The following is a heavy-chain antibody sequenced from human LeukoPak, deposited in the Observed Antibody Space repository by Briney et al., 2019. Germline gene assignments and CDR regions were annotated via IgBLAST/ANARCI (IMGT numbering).Heavy chain of an antibody. D-gene: IGHD3-10*02. Sequence: PGGSLRLSCAASGFTFSSYEMNWVRQAPGKGLEWVSYISNSGSTKYYADSVKGRFTISRDNSKNSLYLQMNSLRAEDTAVYYCAERRISMVGGVWGKGTTVTISS. V-gene: IGHV3-48*03. CDR1: GFTFSSYE. CDR3: AERRISMVGGV. CDR2: ISNSGSTK. J-gene: IGHJ6*04.